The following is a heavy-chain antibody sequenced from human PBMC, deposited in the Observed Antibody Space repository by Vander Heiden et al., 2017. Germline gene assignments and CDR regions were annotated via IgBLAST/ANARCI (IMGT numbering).Heavy chain of an antibody. CDR2: TYYRSEWYY. CDR1: GDSVSNNSAA. Sequence: QVQLQPSGPGLVKPSQTLSLTCGISGDSVSNNSAAWNWIRQSPARGLELLGKTYYRSEWYYDYAGSVKSRITIKPDTPKNQFSLQLNSVTPEDTAVYYCSRATFGSGWGIDFWGQGTMVTVSS. D-gene: IGHD6-19*01. J-gene: IGHJ4*02. CDR3: SRATFGSGWGIDF. V-gene: IGHV6-1*01.